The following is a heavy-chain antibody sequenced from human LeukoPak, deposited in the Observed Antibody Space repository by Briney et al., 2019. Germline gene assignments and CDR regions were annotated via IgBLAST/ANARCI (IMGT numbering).Heavy chain of an antibody. CDR1: GFTFSSYA. V-gene: IGHV3-23*01. J-gene: IGHJ4*02. CDR3: AKDVYGDYGGLDY. D-gene: IGHD4-17*01. Sequence: GGSLRLSCAASGFTFSSYAMSWVRQAPGKGLEWVSSIRGSDGSTYYADSVKGRFAISRDNSKNTLYLQMNSLRAEDTAVYYCAKDVYGDYGGLDYWGQGTLVTVSS. CDR2: IRGSDGST.